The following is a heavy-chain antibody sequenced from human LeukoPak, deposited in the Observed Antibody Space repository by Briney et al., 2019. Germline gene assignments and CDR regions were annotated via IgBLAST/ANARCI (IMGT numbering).Heavy chain of an antibody. CDR2: IIPILGIA. V-gene: IGHV1-69*04. D-gene: IGHD5-12*01. J-gene: IGHJ3*02. CDR1: GGTFSSYA. CDR3: ARVEMANTAFDI. Sequence: GASVKVSCKASGGTFSSYAISWVRQAPGQGLEWMGRIIPILGIANYAQKFQGRVTITADKSTSTAYMELSSLRSEDTAVYYCARVEMANTAFDIWGQGTMVTVSS.